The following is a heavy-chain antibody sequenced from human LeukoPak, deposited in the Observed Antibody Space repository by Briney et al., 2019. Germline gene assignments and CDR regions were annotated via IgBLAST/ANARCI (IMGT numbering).Heavy chain of an antibody. Sequence: GGSLRLSCAASGFTFVKYRMSWVRQAPGKGLEWVSTVNADGGNTYYADSVKGRFTISRDNSKSTLILQMNSLRVEDTALYYCTKRVKYGGAWDHFADWGQGTLVTVSS. V-gene: IGHV3-23*01. J-gene: IGHJ4*02. CDR1: GFTFVKYR. CDR2: VNADGGNT. CDR3: TKRVKYGGAWDHFAD. D-gene: IGHD1-26*01.